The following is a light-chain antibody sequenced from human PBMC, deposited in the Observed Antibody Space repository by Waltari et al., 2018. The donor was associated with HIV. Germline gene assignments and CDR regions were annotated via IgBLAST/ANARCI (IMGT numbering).Light chain of an antibody. CDR2: KNN. V-gene: IGLV10-54*04. J-gene: IGLJ2*01. CDR1: SNNVGNQG. Sequence: QAGLTQPPSVSKGLRQTATLTCTGDSNNVGNQGATWLQQHQGHPPKLLFYKNNNLPSWISGRFSASKSGNTASLTITGLQPEDEADYFCSAWDRSLSAVIFGGGTTLIVL. CDR3: SAWDRSLSAVI.